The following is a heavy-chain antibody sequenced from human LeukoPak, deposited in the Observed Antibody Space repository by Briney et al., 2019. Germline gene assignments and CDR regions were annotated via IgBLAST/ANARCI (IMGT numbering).Heavy chain of an antibody. CDR2: IYYSGST. CDR3: ARAFLAAASPPYYFDY. J-gene: IGHJ4*02. V-gene: IGHV4-39*01. CDR1: GGSISSYY. Sequence: SETLSLTCTVSGGSISSYYWGWIRQPPGKGLEWIGSIYYSGSTYYNPSLKSRVTISVDTSKNQFSLKLSSVTAADTAVYYCARAFLAAASPPYYFDYWGQGTLVTVSS. D-gene: IGHD6-13*01.